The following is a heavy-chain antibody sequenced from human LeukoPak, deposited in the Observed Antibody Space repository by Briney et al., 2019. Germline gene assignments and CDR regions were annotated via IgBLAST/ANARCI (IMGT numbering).Heavy chain of an antibody. CDR1: GFTFGSYG. V-gene: IGHV3-21*01. J-gene: IGHJ4*02. D-gene: IGHD3-22*01. CDR3: AREVDSSGYYGMRGAFDY. Sequence: KAGGSLRLSCAASGFTFGSYGMTWVRQAPGKGLEWVSSISSSSSYIYYADSVKGRFTISRDNAKNSLYLQMNSLRAEDTAVYYCAREVDSSGYYGMRGAFDYWGQGTLVTVSS. CDR2: ISSSSSYI.